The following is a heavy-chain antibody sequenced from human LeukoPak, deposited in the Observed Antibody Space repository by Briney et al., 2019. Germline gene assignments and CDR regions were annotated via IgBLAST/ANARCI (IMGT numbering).Heavy chain of an antibody. V-gene: IGHV3-74*01. Sequence: GGSLRLSCAASGFTFSSYWMHWVRQAPGKGLVWVSRINSDGSSTSDADSVKGRFTISRDNSKNTLYLQMNSLRAEDTAVYYCARATGPRGYYGMDVWGQGTTVTVSS. CDR3: ARATGPRGYYGMDV. CDR2: INSDGSST. CDR1: GFTFSSYW. J-gene: IGHJ6*02.